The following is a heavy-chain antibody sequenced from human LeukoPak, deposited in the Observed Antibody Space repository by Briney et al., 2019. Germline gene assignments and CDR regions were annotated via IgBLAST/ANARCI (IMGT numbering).Heavy chain of an antibody. D-gene: IGHD1-26*01. V-gene: IGHV4-34*01. CDR2: INHSGST. Sequence: SETLSLTCGVYGGSFSNYDWNWIRQPPGKGLEWIGEINHSGSTNYNPSLKSRVTMSVDRAKNQFSLNLSSVTAADTAMYYCARRRVGTTFYYYYYMGVWGKGTTVTISS. J-gene: IGHJ6*03. CDR3: ARRRVGTTFYYYYYMGV. CDR1: GGSFSNYD.